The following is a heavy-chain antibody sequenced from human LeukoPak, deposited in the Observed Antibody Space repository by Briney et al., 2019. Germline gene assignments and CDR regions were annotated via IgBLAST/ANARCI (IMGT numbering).Heavy chain of an antibody. CDR2: ITTYNGNT. V-gene: IGHV1-18*01. D-gene: IGHD6-6*01. J-gene: IGHJ3*02. Sequence: ASVKVSCKASGYXLTTYGITWVRQAPGQGLEWMGMITTYNGNTNYARKLQGRVTMTTDRSTNTAYMELGSLRPDDTAVYYCARLIEYRTSSRVFDIWGQGTMVTVSS. CDR1: GYXLTTYG. CDR3: ARLIEYRTSSRVFDI.